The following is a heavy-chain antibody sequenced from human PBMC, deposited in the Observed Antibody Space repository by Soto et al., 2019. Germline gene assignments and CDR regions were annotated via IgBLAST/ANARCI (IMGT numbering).Heavy chain of an antibody. CDR3: ARVRVSRWYFDL. V-gene: IGHV4-4*02. CDR2: IYHSGST. Sequence: QVQLQESGPGLVKPSGTLSLTCAVSSGSISSSNWWSWVRQPPGKGLEWIGEIYHSGSTNYNPTLKGRVTISVDKSKNPFSLKLSSVTAADTAVYYCARVRVSRWYFDLWGRGTLVTVSS. J-gene: IGHJ2*01. CDR1: SGSISSSNW. D-gene: IGHD3-10*01.